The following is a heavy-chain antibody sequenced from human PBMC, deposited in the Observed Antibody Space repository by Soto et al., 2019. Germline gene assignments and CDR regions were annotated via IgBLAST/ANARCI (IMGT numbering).Heavy chain of an antibody. CDR1: RVAFSKFI. V-gene: IGHV1-69*01. Sequence: QAQLEQSGGEVKKPGSSVKVSCKASRVAFSKFILTWVRQAPGLGLEWVGGIIPIFGTANYAQKFQGSVTITADESTSKSYMEVNNLRSEDTAVYYCAKVRYSSPMGYYYGMDVWGQGTTVTVSS. CDR2: IIPIFGTA. CDR3: AKVRYSSPMGYYYGMDV. D-gene: IGHD6-19*01. J-gene: IGHJ6*02.